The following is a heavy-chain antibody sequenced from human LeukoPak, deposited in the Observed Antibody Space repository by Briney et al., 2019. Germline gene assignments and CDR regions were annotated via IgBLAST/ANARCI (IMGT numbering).Heavy chain of an antibody. Sequence: MASETLSLTCTVSGGSISSSSYYWGWIRQPPGKGLEWIGSIYYSGSTYYNPSLKSRVTISVDTSKNQFSLKLSSVTAADTAVYYCAVSTWVYYYMDVWGKGTTVTVSS. V-gene: IGHV4-39*01. CDR1: GGSISSSSYY. CDR2: IYYSGST. D-gene: IGHD7-27*01. J-gene: IGHJ6*03. CDR3: AVSTWVYYYMDV.